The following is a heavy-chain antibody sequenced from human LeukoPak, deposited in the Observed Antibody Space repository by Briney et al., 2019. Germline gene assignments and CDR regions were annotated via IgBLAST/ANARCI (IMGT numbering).Heavy chain of an antibody. J-gene: IGHJ3*02. CDR3: AKDIDDYGDLSAFDI. D-gene: IGHD4-17*01. Sequence: PGRSLRLSCAASGFTFDDYAMHWVRQAPGKGLEWVSGISWNSGSIGYADSVKGRFTIYRDNAKNSLYLQMNSLRAEDMALYYCAKDIDDYGDLSAFDIWGQGTMVTVSS. V-gene: IGHV3-9*03. CDR2: ISWNSGSI. CDR1: GFTFDDYA.